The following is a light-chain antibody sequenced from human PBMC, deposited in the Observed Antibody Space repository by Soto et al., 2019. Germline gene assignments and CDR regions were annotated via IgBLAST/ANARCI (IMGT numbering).Light chain of an antibody. CDR1: QSVLYSSNNKNY. CDR2: WAS. CDR3: QQYYSTPPT. V-gene: IGKV4-1*01. J-gene: IGKJ2*01. Sequence: DIVMTQSPDSLAVSLGERATINCKSSQSVLYSSNNKNYLAWYQQQPGQPTKLLIYWASTRESGVPDRFSGSGSGTDFPITISSLQAEDVAVYYCQQYYSTPPTFGQGTKLEIK.